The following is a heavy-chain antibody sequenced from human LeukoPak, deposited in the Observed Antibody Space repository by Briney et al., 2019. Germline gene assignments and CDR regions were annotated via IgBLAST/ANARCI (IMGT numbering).Heavy chain of an antibody. CDR2: IYSGGST. CDR3: ARETAVAGTGFDY. D-gene: IGHD6-19*01. Sequence: GGSLRLSCAASGFTVSSNYMSWVRQAPGKGLEWVSVIYSGGSTYYADSVKGRFTISRDNSKNTLYLQMNSLRAEDTAVYYCARETAVAGTGFDYWGQGTLVTVSS. J-gene: IGHJ4*02. CDR1: GFTVSSNY. V-gene: IGHV3-53*05.